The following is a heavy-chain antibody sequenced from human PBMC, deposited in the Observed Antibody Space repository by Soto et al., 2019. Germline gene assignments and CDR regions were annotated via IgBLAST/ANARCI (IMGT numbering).Heavy chain of an antibody. J-gene: IGHJ4*02. CDR1: GFTFSSYG. V-gene: IGHV3-33*06. D-gene: IGHD1-26*01. CDR3: AKSRVGATRYFDY. Sequence: GGSLRLSCAASGFTFSSYGMHWVRQAPGKGLEWVAVIWYDGSNKYYADSVKGRFTISRDNTKNTLYLQMNSLRAEDTAVYYCAKSRVGATRYFDYWGQGTLVTVSS. CDR2: IWYDGSNK.